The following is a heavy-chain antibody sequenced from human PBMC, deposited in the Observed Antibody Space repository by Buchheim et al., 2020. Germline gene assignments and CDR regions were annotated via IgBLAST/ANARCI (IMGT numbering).Heavy chain of an antibody. D-gene: IGHD6-19*01. CDR3: ARDYLGFHSSGWLDY. V-gene: IGHV3-33*01. CDR1: GFTFSSYG. CDR2: IWYDGSNK. J-gene: IGHJ4*02. Sequence: QVQLVESGGGVVQPGRSLRLSCAASGFTFSSYGMHWVRQAPGKGLEWVAVIWYDGSNKYYADSVKGRFTISRDNSKNTLYLQMNSLIAEDTAVYYCARDYLGFHSSGWLDYWGQGTL.